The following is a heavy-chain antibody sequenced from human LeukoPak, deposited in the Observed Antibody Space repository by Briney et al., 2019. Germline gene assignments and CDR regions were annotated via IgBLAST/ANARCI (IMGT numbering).Heavy chain of an antibody. J-gene: IGHJ4*02. CDR1: GFTFDDYA. D-gene: IGHD3-10*01. Sequence: PGGSLRLSCAASGFTFDDYAMHWVRQAPGKGLEWVSGTSWNSGSIGYADSVKGRFTISRDNAKNSLYLQMNSLRAEDTALYYCAKEGYYGSGLDYWGQGTLVTVSS. CDR3: AKEGYYGSGLDY. V-gene: IGHV3-9*01. CDR2: TSWNSGSI.